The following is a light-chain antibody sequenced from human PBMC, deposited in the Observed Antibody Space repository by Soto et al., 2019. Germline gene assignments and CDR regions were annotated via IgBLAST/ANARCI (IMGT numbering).Light chain of an antibody. J-gene: IGLJ2*01. CDR1: SGDIGGYNY. CDR2: DVT. V-gene: IGLV2-14*03. CDR3: TSKGASSNL. Sequence: QSALTQPASVSGSPGQSITISCTGSSGDIGGYNYVSWYQQHPGKAPKLLIYDVTDRPSGISDRFSGSKSGNTASLTISGLQHDDEADYYCTSKGASSNLFGGGTKVTVL.